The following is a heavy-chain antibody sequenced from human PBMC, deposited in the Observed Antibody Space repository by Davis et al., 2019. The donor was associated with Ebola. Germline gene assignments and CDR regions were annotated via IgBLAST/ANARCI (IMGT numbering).Heavy chain of an antibody. J-gene: IGHJ6*02. CDR1: GYSLTDLT. CDR2: YDPQYGET. CDR3: ARDFEQQPVVYYYYYGMDV. V-gene: IGHV1-24*01. Sequence: AASVKVSCKVSGYSLTDLTMHWVRQAPGKGLEWMGGYDPQYGETVYAQRFRGRVTMTDDTSTDTVYMELSSLRSEDTAVYYCARDFEQQPVVYYYYYGMDVWGQGTTVTVSS. D-gene: IGHD6-13*01.